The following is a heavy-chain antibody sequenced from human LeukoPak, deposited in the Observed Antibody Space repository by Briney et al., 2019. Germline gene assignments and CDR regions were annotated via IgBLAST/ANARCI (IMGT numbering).Heavy chain of an antibody. V-gene: IGHV4-39*07. CDR2: IYYSGST. J-gene: IGHJ4*02. CDR1: GGSISSSSYY. CDR3: ARQPGGY. D-gene: IGHD1-14*01. Sequence: SETLSLTCTVSGGSISSSSYYWGWIRQPPGKGLEWIGSIYYSGSTYYNPSLKSRVTISVDTSKNQFSLKLSSVTAADTAVYYCARQPGGYWGQGTLATVSS.